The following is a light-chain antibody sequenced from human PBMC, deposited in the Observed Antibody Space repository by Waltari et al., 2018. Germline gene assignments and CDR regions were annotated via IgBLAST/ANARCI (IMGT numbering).Light chain of an antibody. CDR3: SSYTSSSTPGV. Sequence: QSALTQPASVSGSPGQSITLSCTASSSDVGGYNYVSWYQQHPGTAPKLLISDVRNRPSGVSTRFSGSKSGNTASLTISGLQADDEADYYCSSYTSSSTPGVFGTGTKVTVL. V-gene: IGLV2-14*03. J-gene: IGLJ1*01. CDR2: DVR. CDR1: SSDVGGYNY.